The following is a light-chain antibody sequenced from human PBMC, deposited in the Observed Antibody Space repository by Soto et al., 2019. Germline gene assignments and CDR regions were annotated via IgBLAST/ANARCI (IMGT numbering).Light chain of an antibody. J-gene: IGKJ1*01. CDR3: QQYNDCPPRWT. CDR1: QSVSTY. V-gene: IGKV3-15*01. Sequence: EIVMTQSPATLSVSPGERATLSCRASQSVSTYLGWYQQKPGQAPRLLIYSASTRATGIPARFSGGGSGTEFTLTISSLQSEDFAVYICQQYNDCPPRWTFGQGTKVEIK. CDR2: SAS.